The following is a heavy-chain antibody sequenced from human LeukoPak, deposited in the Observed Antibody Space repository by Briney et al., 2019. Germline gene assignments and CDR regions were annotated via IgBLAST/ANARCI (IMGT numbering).Heavy chain of an antibody. J-gene: IGHJ4*02. V-gene: IGHV4-59*01. CDR1: GGSISPYY. CDR3: ARGTVQMGMGERFFDF. D-gene: IGHD3-16*01. Sequence: SETLSLTCTVSGGSISPYYWGWIRLSPGKGLDWIGYIYYSGTTNYNPSLKSRVSMSVDTSRNQFSLRLSSVTAADTAIYYCARGTVQMGMGERFFDFWGQGTLVTVSS. CDR2: IYYSGTT.